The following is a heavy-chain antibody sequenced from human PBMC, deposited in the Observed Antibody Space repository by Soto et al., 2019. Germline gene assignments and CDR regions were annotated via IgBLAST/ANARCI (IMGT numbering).Heavy chain of an antibody. Sequence: GGSLRLSSAASELNIGNYWMHWVRQAPGEGLVWVSRISSDGSSTDYADSVKGRFTISRDNAKNTLYLQMNSLRVEDTAVYYCARDRGSAAYWGQGSLVTVSS. CDR2: ISSDGSST. CDR3: ARDRGSAAY. J-gene: IGHJ4*02. V-gene: IGHV3-74*01. D-gene: IGHD3-10*01. CDR1: ELNIGNYW.